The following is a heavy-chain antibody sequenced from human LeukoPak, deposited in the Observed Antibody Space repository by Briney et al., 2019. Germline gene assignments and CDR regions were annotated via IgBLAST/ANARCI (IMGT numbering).Heavy chain of an antibody. D-gene: IGHD3-22*01. CDR1: GYSFTSYW. V-gene: IGHV5-51*07. CDR2: IYPGDSDT. J-gene: IGHJ4*02. CDR3: ARLTGGGYYDSSGYHFDY. Sequence: GESLKISCKGSGYSFTSYWIGWVHQMPGKGLEWMGIIYPGDSDTRYSPSFQGQVTISADKSISTAYLQWSSLKASDTAMYYCARLTGGGYYDSSGYHFDYWGQGTLVTVSS.